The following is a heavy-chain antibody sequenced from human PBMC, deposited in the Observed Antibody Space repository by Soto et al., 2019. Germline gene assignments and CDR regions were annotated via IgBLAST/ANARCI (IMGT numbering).Heavy chain of an antibody. D-gene: IGHD3-10*01. V-gene: IGHV1-58*01. CDR1: GFTFTSSA. Sequence: QMQLVQSGPEVKKPGTSVKVSCKASGFTFTSSAVQWVRQARGQRLEWIGWIVVGSGNTNYAQKFQERVTITRDMSTSTAYMELSSLRSEDTAVYYCAAEDLYSYGSGSLYYGMDVWGQGTTVTVSS. CDR3: AAEDLYSYGSGSLYYGMDV. J-gene: IGHJ6*02. CDR2: IVVGSGNT.